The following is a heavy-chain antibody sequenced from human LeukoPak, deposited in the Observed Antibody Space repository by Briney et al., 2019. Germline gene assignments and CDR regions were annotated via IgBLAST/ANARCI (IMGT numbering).Heavy chain of an antibody. D-gene: IGHD3-3*01. Sequence: SETLSLTCTVSGGSISSGDYYWSWVRQPPGKGLEWIGYIYYSGSTNYNPSLKSRVTMSVDTSKNQFSLKLSSVTAADTAVYYCARADDFWTHYGMDVWGQGTTVTVSS. CDR1: GGSISSGDYY. CDR3: ARADDFWTHYGMDV. J-gene: IGHJ6*02. V-gene: IGHV4-61*08. CDR2: IYYSGST.